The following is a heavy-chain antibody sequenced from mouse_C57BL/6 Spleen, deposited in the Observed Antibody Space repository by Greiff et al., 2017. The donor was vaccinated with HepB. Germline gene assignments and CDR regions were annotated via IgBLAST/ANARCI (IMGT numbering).Heavy chain of an antibody. CDR3: ARRGLTTDYYAMDY. Sequence: QVQLQQPGAELVRPGTSVKLSCKASGYTFTSYWMHWVKQRPGQGLEWIGVIDPSDSYTNYNQKFKGKATLTVDTSSSTAYMQLSSLTSEDSAVYYWARRGLTTDYYAMDYWGQGTSVTVAS. CDR1: GYTFTSYW. J-gene: IGHJ4*01. V-gene: IGHV1-59*01. CDR2: IDPSDSYT. D-gene: IGHD1-1*01.